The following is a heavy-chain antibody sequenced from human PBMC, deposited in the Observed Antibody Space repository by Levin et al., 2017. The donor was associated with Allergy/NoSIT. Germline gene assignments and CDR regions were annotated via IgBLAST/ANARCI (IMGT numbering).Heavy chain of an antibody. V-gene: IGHV3-33*01. CDR1: GFTFSSYG. CDR3: ARDGEPAAHYYYYGMDV. D-gene: IGHD2-2*01. J-gene: IGHJ6*02. Sequence: GGSLRLSCAASGFTFSSYGMHWVRQAPGKGLEWVAVIWYDGSNKYYADSVKGRFTISRDNSKNTLYLQMNSLRAEDTAVYYCARDGEPAAHYYYYGMDVWGQGTTVTVSS. CDR2: IWYDGSNK.